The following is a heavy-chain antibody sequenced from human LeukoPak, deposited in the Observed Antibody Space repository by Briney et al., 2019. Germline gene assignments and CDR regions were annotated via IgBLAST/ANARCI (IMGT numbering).Heavy chain of an antibody. CDR1: GFTFSSYG. CDR3: ARDPYDILTSYGN. CDR2: IRYDGSNK. D-gene: IGHD3-9*01. J-gene: IGHJ4*02. Sequence: GGSLRLSCTASGFTFSSYGMHWVRQAPGKGLEWVAFIRYDGSNKYYADSVKGRFTITRDNSKNTLYLQLNSLRAEDTAVYYCARDPYDILTSYGNWGQGTLVTVSS. V-gene: IGHV3-30*02.